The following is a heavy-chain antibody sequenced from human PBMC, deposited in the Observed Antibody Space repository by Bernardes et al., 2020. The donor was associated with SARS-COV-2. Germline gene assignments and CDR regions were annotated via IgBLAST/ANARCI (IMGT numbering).Heavy chain of an antibody. CDR1: GYTFTSYG. CDR2: ISAYNGNT. J-gene: IGHJ4*02. D-gene: IGHD2-2*01. V-gene: IGHV1-18*01. CDR3: ARVNIGCSSTSCYSDY. Sequence: ASVKVSCKASGYTFTSYGISWVRQAPGQGLEWMGWISAYNGNTNYAQKLQGRVTMTTDTSTSTAYMELRSLRSDDTAVDYCARVNIGCSSTSCYSDYWGQGTLVTVSS.